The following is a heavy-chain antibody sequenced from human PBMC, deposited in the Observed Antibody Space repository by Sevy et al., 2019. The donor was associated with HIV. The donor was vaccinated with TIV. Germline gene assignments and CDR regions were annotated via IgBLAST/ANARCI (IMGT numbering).Heavy chain of an antibody. J-gene: IGHJ4*02. CDR1: GFTFSNYG. V-gene: IGHV3-33*01. Sequence: GGSLRLSCAASGFTFSNYGMHWVRQAPGKGLEWVAVIWNDGSNKYYADSVKGRFTISRDNSKNTLYLQMNGLRVGDTAGYFCARGGDFNDRSAKRDFDYWGQGTLVTVSS. CDR3: ARGGDFNDRSAKRDFDY. CDR2: IWNDGSNK. D-gene: IGHD3-22*01.